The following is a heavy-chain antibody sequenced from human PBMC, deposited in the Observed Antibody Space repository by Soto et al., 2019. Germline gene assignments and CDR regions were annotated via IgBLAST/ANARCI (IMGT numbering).Heavy chain of an antibody. J-gene: IGHJ5*02. CDR2: IVVGSGDT. Sequence: SVKVSCKASGLTFTNSAVQWVRQARGQRLEWIGWIVVGSGDTKYAQKFQERVTIIRDMSTSTAYMELSSLKSEDTAVYYCATSRTRGGNPAVAHWGQGTPVTVSS. D-gene: IGHD2-15*01. CDR1: GLTFTNSA. V-gene: IGHV1-58*01. CDR3: ATSRTRGGNPAVAH.